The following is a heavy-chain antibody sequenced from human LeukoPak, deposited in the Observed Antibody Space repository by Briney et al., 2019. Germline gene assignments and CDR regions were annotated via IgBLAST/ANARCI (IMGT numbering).Heavy chain of an antibody. CDR1: GFTFSTYA. CDR2: ISGSGGTT. CDR3: AKSRSAYPRVDGFDM. V-gene: IGHV3-23*01. Sequence: GSLRLSCAASGFTFSTYAMSWVRQAPGKGLEWVLAISGSGGTTYNADSVKGRFTISRDNSKSTLYLQMNSLRAEDTALYYCAKSRSAYPRVDGFDMWGQGTMVTVSS. J-gene: IGHJ3*02. D-gene: IGHD3-3*01.